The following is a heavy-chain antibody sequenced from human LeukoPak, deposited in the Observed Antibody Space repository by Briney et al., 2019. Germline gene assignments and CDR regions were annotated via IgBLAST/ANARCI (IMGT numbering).Heavy chain of an antibody. CDR1: GGSISSGGYS. V-gene: IGHV4-30-2*01. Sequence: SQTLSLTCAVSGGSISSGGYSWSWIRQPPGKGLEWIGYIYHSGSTYYNPSLKSRVTISVDRSKNQSSLKLSSVTAADTAVYYCARALGKDYGPYFDYWGQGTLVTVSS. D-gene: IGHD4-17*01. CDR2: IYHSGST. J-gene: IGHJ4*02. CDR3: ARALGKDYGPYFDY.